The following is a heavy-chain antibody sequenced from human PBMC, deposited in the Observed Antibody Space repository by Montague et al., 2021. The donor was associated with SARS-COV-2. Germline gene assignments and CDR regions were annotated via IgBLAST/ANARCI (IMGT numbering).Heavy chain of an antibody. CDR1: GGSVSDYY. CDR3: ARGPRITMIVVVITDIWFDP. J-gene: IGHJ5*02. V-gene: IGHV4-34*01. D-gene: IGHD3-22*01. Sequence: SETLSLTSAAYGGSVSDYYWSWIRQPAGKGLEWIGEINHSGSTNXNPXLKSRVTTSVDTSKNQFSLKLTSVTAADTAVYYCARGPRITMIVVVITDIWFDPWGQGTLVTVSS. CDR2: INHSGST.